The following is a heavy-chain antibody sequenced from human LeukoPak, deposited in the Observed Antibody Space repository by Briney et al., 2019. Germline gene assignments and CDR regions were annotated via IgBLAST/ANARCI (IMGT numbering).Heavy chain of an antibody. Sequence: GEALKICCQGSGYSFTSYWIGWVLQMRGKGLEWMGIIYPGDSDTRYSPSFQGQVTISADKSISTAYLQWSSLKASDTAMYYCASRNWGYGDYWGQGTLVTVSS. CDR3: ASRNWGYGDY. CDR2: IYPGDSDT. D-gene: IGHD7-27*01. V-gene: IGHV5-51*01. CDR1: GYSFTSYW. J-gene: IGHJ4*02.